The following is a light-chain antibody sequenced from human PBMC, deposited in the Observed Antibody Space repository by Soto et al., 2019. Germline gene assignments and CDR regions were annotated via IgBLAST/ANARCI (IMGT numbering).Light chain of an antibody. J-gene: IGKJ3*01. CDR3: QQYGTLTSGFA. Sequence: EMELTQSPGTLSLSPGERATLSCRASQTVTTNRLAWYQQKPGQAPRLLIYGASRRATGIPDRFSGSGSGTDFTLTISRLKPEDFAVYYCQQYGTLTSGFAFGPGTTLDTK. CDR2: GAS. V-gene: IGKV3-20*01. CDR1: QTVTTNR.